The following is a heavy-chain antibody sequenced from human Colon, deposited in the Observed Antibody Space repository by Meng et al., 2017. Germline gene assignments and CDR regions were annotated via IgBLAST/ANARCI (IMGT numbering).Heavy chain of an antibody. CDR1: GFTFSSYA. CDR2: ISGSGGST. D-gene: IGHD3-22*01. CDR3: AKENYDSSGYYRTGFDY. Sequence: GGSLRLSCAASGFTFSSYAMSWVRQAPGKGLEWVSAISGSGGSTYYADSVKGRFTISRDNSKNTLYLKMNILRAEDTDVYYCAKENYDSSGYYRTGFDYWGQGTLVTVSS. J-gene: IGHJ4*02. V-gene: IGHV3-23*01.